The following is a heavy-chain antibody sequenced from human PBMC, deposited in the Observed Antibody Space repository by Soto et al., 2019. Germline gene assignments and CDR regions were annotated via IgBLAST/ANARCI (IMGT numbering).Heavy chain of an antibody. CDR2: FDPEDGET. J-gene: IGHJ4*02. Sequence: ASVKVSCKVSGYTLTELSMHWVRQAPGKGLEWMGGFDPEDGETIYAQKFQGRVTMTEDTSTDTAYMELSSLRSEDTAVYYCATGGYSSGWYPFDYWGQGTLVTVSS. CDR3: ATGGYSSGWYPFDY. CDR1: GYTLTELS. V-gene: IGHV1-24*01. D-gene: IGHD6-19*01.